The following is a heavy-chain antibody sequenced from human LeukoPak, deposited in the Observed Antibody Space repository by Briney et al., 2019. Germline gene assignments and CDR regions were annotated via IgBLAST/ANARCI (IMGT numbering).Heavy chain of an antibody. V-gene: IGHV3-23*01. J-gene: IGHJ5*02. D-gene: IGHD6-19*01. Sequence: GGSLRLSCAASGFTFSSYAMSWARQAPGKGLEWVSAISGSGGSTYYADSVKGRFTISRDNSKNTLYLQMNSLRAEDTAVYYCARHGQWLVSSWFDPWGQGTLVTVSS. CDR1: GFTFSSYA. CDR3: ARHGQWLVSSWFDP. CDR2: ISGSGGST.